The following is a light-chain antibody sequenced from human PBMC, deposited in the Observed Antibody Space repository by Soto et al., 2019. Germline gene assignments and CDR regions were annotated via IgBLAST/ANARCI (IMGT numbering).Light chain of an antibody. CDR2: GAS. CDR3: QQTHAVPLT. CDR1: QPISNY. Sequence: DVQITQSPSSVSSSVPDRFTITCRASQPISNYLYWYQQKAGEAPKVLIFGASSLQSGVPSKFSGSGYGTDFTLIINNLHPDDFATYYCQQTHAVPLTFGQGTRLEIK. V-gene: IGKV1-39*01. J-gene: IGKJ5*01.